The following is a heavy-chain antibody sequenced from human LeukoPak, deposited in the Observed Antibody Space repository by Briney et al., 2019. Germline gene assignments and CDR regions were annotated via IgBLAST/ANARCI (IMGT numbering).Heavy chain of an antibody. D-gene: IGHD3-3*01. Sequence: GASVKVSCKASGGTFSSYAISWVRQAPGQGLEWMGGIIPIFGTANYAQKFQGRVTITTDESTSTAYMELSSLRSEDTAVYYCARVASEAITIFGVVTPYYYYYMDVWGKGTTVTVSS. J-gene: IGHJ6*03. CDR3: ARVASEAITIFGVVTPYYYYYMDV. CDR1: GGTFSSYA. V-gene: IGHV1-69*05. CDR2: IIPIFGTA.